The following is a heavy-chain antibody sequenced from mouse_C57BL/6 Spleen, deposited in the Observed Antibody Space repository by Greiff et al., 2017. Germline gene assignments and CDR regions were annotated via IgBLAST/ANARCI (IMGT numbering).Heavy chain of an antibody. CDR2: IYPRSGNT. J-gene: IGHJ4*01. V-gene: IGHV1-81*01. CDR3: ARAYYSNYVRGAMDY. D-gene: IGHD2-5*01. CDR1: GYTFTSYG. Sequence: VKLQESGAELARPGASVKLSCKASGYTFTSYGISWVKQRTGQGLEWIGEIYPRSGNTYYNEKFKGKATLTADKSSSTAYMELRSLTSEDSAVYFCARAYYSNYVRGAMDYWGQGTSVTVAS.